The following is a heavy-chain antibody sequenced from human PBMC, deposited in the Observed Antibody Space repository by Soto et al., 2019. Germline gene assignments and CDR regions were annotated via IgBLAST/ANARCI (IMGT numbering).Heavy chain of an antibody. V-gene: IGHV4-39*02. CDR1: GGSISGSIYY. CDR3: ATTADH. CDR2: IYYTGTT. D-gene: IGHD2-21*02. Sequence: QLQMQESGPGLVRPSETLSLTCTVSGGSISGSIYYWAWIRQPPGKGLEWIGSIYYTGTTYYSPSVRSRVAMSVDTFNSHFSLTLTSVTAADTAVYYCATTADHWGQGTLVTVSS. J-gene: IGHJ4*02.